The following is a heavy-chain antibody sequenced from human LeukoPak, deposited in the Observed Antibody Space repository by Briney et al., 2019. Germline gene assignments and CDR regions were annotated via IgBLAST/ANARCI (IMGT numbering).Heavy chain of an antibody. J-gene: IGHJ4*02. D-gene: IGHD6-6*01. V-gene: IGHV3-43*02. CDR2: ISGDGGST. CDR3: AKTEEYSSSSHAFDY. CDR1: GFTFDDYA. Sequence: PGGSLRLSCAASGFTFDDYAMHWVRQAPGKGLEWVSLISGDGGSTYYADSVKGRFTISRDNSKNSLHLQMNSLRTEDTALYYCAKTEEYSSSSHAFDYWGQGTLVTVSS.